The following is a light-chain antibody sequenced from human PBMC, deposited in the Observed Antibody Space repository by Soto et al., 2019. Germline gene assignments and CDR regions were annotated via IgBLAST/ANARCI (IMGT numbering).Light chain of an antibody. V-gene: IGLV2-8*01. CDR1: SSDVGGYHY. J-gene: IGLJ2*01. Sequence: QSALTQPPSASGSPGQSVTISCTGTSSDVGGYHYVSWYQQHSGKAPKLMIHEVTKRPSGVPDRFSGSKSGNTASLTVSGLQGEDEADYYCSSYAGSNNLVFGGGTKVTVL. CDR3: SSYAGSNNLV. CDR2: EVT.